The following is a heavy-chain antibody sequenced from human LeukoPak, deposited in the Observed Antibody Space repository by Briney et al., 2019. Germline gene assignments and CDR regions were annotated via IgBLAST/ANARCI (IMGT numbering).Heavy chain of an antibody. D-gene: IGHD3-22*01. CDR3: ARQQKGYYDSSGYYIDY. V-gene: IGHV1-8*01. CDR2: MNPNSGNT. CDR1: GYTFTSYD. J-gene: IGHJ4*02. Sequence: ASVKVSCKASGYTFTSYDINWVRQATGQGLEWMGWMNPNSGNTGYAQKFQGRVTMTRNTSISTAYMELSSLRSEDTAVYYCARQQKGYYDSSGYYIDYWGQGTLVTVSS.